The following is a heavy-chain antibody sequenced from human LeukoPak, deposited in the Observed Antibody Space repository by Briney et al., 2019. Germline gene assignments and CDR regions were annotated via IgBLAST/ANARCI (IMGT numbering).Heavy chain of an antibody. CDR2: ISGSGGST. Sequence: GGSLRLSCAASGFTFSSYAVDWVRQAPGKGLEWVSAISGSGGSTYYADSVKGRFTISRDNSKTTLFLQMNSLRAEDTALYYCARIGGWFGNDYWGQGTLVTVSS. V-gene: IGHV3-23*01. CDR1: GFTFSSYA. CDR3: ARIGGWFGNDY. J-gene: IGHJ4*02. D-gene: IGHD3-10*01.